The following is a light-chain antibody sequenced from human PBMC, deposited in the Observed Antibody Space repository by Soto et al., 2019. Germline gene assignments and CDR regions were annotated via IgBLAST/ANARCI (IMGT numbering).Light chain of an antibody. CDR1: QSVDSKD. CDR2: DAS. CDR3: QQYGSSPKT. J-gene: IGKJ1*01. V-gene: IGKV3-20*01. Sequence: GERPTLSCRTSQSVDSKDLAWYQQKPGQAPRLLIYDASSRATGIPDRFSGSGSGTDFTLTISRLEPEDFAVYYCQQYGSSPKTFGQGTKVDIK.